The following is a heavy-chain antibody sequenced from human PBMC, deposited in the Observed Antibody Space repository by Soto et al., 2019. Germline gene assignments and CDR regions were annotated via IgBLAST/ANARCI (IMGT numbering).Heavy chain of an antibody. V-gene: IGHV4-61*01. J-gene: IGHJ6*02. CDR2: IFTSGSA. Sequence: QVQLQESGPGLVRPSETLSLTCTVSGGSVGPGINYWTWIRQPPGKGLEWIGNIFTSGSANYDPSRKTQVTISVDTSKNQFSLKLTSVTAADTAVYYCARDGKVDIDRGGYYYYDMDVWGQGTTVTVSS. D-gene: IGHD5-12*01. CDR3: ARDGKVDIDRGGYYYYDMDV. CDR1: GGSVGPGINY.